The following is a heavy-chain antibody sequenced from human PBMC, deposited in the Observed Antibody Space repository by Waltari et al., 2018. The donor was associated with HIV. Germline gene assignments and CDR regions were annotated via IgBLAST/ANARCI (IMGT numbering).Heavy chain of an antibody. V-gene: IGHV1-2*02. D-gene: IGHD1-26*01. J-gene: IGHJ1*01. CDR1: GSNIIDSS. CDR2: INPNSCIT. CDR3: ARDRARERVVGQF. Sequence: QVHLVQSGAEVKKPGASVRLSCATSGSNIIDSSIHWVRQGPGQGLNWVGWINPNSCITLHSQAFQGRVTVSRDISLNTVYLDLTNLRPDDTAIYYCARDRARERVVGQFWGPGTPLTVST.